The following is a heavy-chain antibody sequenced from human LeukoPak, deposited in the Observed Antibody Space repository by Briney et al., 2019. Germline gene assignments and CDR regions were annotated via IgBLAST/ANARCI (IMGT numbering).Heavy chain of an antibody. CDR2: INHSGST. CDR1: GGSFSGCY. Sequence: SETLSLTCAVYGGSFSGCYWSWIRQPPGKGLEWIGEINHSGSTNYNPSLKSRVTISVDTSKNQFSLKLSSVTAADTAVYYCARAYVDTAMVLHVGATVDYYYYMDVWGKGTTVTVSS. CDR3: ARAYVDTAMVLHVGATVDYYYYMDV. J-gene: IGHJ6*03. V-gene: IGHV4-34*01. D-gene: IGHD5-18*01.